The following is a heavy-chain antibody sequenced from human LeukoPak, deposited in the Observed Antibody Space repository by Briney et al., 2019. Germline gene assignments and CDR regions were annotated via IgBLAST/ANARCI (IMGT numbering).Heavy chain of an antibody. CDR3: AREKGLCSSTSCYPQYFQH. CDR1: GFTFSSYA. V-gene: IGHV3-30-3*01. D-gene: IGHD2-2*01. CDR2: ISYDGSNK. J-gene: IGHJ1*01. Sequence: PGRSLRLSCAASGFTFSSYAVHWVRQAPGKGLECVAVISYDGSNKYYADSVKGRFTISRDNSKNTLYLQMNSLRAEDTAVYYCAREKGLCSSTSCYPQYFQHWGQGTLVTVSS.